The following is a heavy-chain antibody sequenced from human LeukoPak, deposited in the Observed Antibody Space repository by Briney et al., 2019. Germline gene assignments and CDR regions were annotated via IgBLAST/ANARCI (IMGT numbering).Heavy chain of an antibody. D-gene: IGHD5-18*01. J-gene: IGHJ4*02. CDR1: GFTFSKHG. Sequence: GGSLGLSCAVSGFTFSKHGMSWVRQAPWKGLEWVSTISGSGDSTYYADSVKGRFTTSRDNYKNVVYLQMDSLRAEDTATYYCAKLNSYGDYWGQGTLVTISS. CDR2: ISGSGDST. CDR3: AKLNSYGDY. V-gene: IGHV3-23*01.